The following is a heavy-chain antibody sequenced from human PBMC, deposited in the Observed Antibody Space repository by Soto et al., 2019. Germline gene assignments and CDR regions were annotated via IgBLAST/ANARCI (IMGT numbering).Heavy chain of an antibody. D-gene: IGHD3-22*01. Sequence: LRLSCAASGFIFSDYSMSWVRQSPGKGLEGVANIKQDGGEEDYVDSVKGRLTISRDDAKNSLYLQMNSLRAEDTAVYYCARVYYESRGPTKYRAFDFWGQGTMVTVSS. V-gene: IGHV3-7*01. CDR2: IKQDGGEE. CDR3: ARVYYESRGPTKYRAFDF. CDR1: GFIFSDYS. J-gene: IGHJ3*01.